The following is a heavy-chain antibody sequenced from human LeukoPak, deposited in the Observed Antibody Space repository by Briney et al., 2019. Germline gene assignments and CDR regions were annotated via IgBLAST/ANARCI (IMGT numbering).Heavy chain of an antibody. CDR2: ISYDGSNK. Sequence: GGSLRLSCAASGFTFSSYGMHWVRQAPGKGLEWVAVISYDGSNKYYADSVKGRFTISRDNSKNTLYLQMNSLRAEDTAVYYCARSVIAVAGYDAFDIWGQGTVVTVSS. D-gene: IGHD6-19*01. CDR3: ARSVIAVAGYDAFDI. J-gene: IGHJ3*02. CDR1: GFTFSSYG. V-gene: IGHV3-30*03.